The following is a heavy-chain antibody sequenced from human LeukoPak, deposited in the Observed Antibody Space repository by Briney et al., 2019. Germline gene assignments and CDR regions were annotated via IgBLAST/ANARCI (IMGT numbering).Heavy chain of an antibody. CDR2: ISSRGSTI. CDR1: GVTFSSYE. V-gene: IGHV3-48*03. D-gene: IGHD4-17*01. J-gene: IGHJ3*02. Sequence: GGSLRLSCAASGVTFSSYEMNWVRQAPGKGLEGGSYISSRGSTIYYADSVKGRFTISRENAKNSLYLQMNSLRAEDTAVYYCARVDYANTYAFDIWGQGTMVTVSS. CDR3: ARVDYANTYAFDI.